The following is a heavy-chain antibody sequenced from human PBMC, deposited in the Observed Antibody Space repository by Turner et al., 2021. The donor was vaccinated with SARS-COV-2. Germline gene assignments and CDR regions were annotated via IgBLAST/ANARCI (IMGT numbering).Heavy chain of an antibody. CDR2: IIPILGIT. V-gene: IGHV1-69*08. Sequence: VQLVQSGAEVKKPGSSVKVSCKASGCPFSTYTITWVRQAPGQGLEWMGRIIPILGITTYAQKFQGRVTITADKSTSTAYMELSSLRSEDTAVYYCARDEEGIAAAYYYAMDVWGQGTTVTVSS. D-gene: IGHD6-13*01. J-gene: IGHJ6*02. CDR1: GCPFSTYT. CDR3: ARDEEGIAAAYYYAMDV.